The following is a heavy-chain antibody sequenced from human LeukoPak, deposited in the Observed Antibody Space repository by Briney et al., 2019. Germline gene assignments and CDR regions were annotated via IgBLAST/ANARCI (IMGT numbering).Heavy chain of an antibody. CDR3: ARDAAAGTGFDY. D-gene: IGHD6-13*01. Sequence: SETLSLTXTVSGGSISSYYWSWIRQPPGKGLEWIGYIYYSGSTNYNPSLKSRVTISVDTSKNQFSLKLSSVTAADTAVYYCARDAAAGTGFDYWGQGTLVTVSS. J-gene: IGHJ4*02. CDR2: IYYSGST. V-gene: IGHV4-59*01. CDR1: GGSISSYY.